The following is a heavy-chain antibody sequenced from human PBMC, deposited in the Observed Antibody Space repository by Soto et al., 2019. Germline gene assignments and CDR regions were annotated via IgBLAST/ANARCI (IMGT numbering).Heavy chain of an antibody. CDR1: GDTFKNCV. CDR2: IIPLFGTT. V-gene: IGHV1-69*01. CDR3: AAELGFGKLSVV. D-gene: IGHD3-10*01. Sequence: QVQVVQPGVEVRRPGSSVKVSCKASGDTFKNCVISWVRQAPGQGLEWMGGIIPLFGTTDFAQRFQGRLTITTDESTTTAYMELRRLRSEDTATYYCAAELGFGKLSVVWGQGTTVIVSS. J-gene: IGHJ6*02.